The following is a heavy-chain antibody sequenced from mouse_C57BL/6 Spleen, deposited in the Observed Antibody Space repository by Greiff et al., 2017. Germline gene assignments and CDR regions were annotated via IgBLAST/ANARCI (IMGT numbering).Heavy chain of an antibody. J-gene: IGHJ1*03. D-gene: IGHD1-1*01. CDR3: ARRGYYGSSPYWDFEV. CDR1: GFTFSDYG. Sequence: EVQRVESGGGLVKPGGSLKLSCAASGFTFSDYGMHWVRQAPEKGLEWVAYISSGSSPIYYAKNTLFLQMTSLRSEDTAMYYCARRGYYGSSPYWDFEVWGTGTTVTASS. V-gene: IGHV5-17*01. CDR2: ISSGSSPI.